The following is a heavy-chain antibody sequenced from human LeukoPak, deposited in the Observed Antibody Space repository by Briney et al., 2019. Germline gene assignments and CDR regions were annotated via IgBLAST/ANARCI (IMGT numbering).Heavy chain of an antibody. CDR3: ARHSRERELPVY. CDR1: GGSISSSSYY. Sequence: SETLSLTCTVSGGSISSSSYYWGWIRQPPGKGLEWIGSIYYSGSTYYNPSLKSRVTISVDTSKNQFSLTLSSVTAADTAVYYCARHSRERELPVYWGQGTLVTVSS. D-gene: IGHD1-26*01. J-gene: IGHJ4*02. CDR2: IYYSGST. V-gene: IGHV4-39*01.